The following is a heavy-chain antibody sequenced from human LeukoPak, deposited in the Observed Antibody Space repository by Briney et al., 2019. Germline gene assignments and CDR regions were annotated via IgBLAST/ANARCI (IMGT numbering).Heavy chain of an antibody. CDR3: ARDRNYYDSSGYLDY. Sequence: GGSLRLSCAASGFTFSSYAMHWVRQAPGKGLEWVAVISYDGSNKYYADSVKGRFTISRDNSKNTLYLQMNSLRAEDKAVYYCARDRNYYDSSGYLDYWGQGTLVTVSS. D-gene: IGHD3-22*01. V-gene: IGHV3-30*04. CDR2: ISYDGSNK. CDR1: GFTFSSYA. J-gene: IGHJ4*02.